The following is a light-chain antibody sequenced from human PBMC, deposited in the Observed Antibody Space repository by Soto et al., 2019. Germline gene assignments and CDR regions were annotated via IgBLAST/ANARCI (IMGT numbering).Light chain of an antibody. CDR3: QQYNNWPLAYT. Sequence: EIVMTQSPATLSVSPGERATLSCRASQSVSSNLAWYQQKPGQAPRLLIYGASTRATDIPARFSGSGSGTEFTLTISSLQSEDFAVYYCQQYNNWPLAYTFGQGTKLEIK. J-gene: IGKJ2*01. CDR2: GAS. V-gene: IGKV3-15*01. CDR1: QSVSSN.